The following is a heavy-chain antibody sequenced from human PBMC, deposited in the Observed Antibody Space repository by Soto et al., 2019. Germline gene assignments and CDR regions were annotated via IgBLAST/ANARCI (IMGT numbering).Heavy chain of an antibody. V-gene: IGHV4-34*01. Sequence: SETLSLTCAFYGGSFSVNYWSWVRQPPGKGLEWIGEFSDSGSTNYNPSLKSRVTISEDMSKSQFSLKLSSVTAADTAVYYCARGNFYYGMDVWGQGTTVTVSS. CDR2: FSDSGST. CDR1: GGSFSVNY. CDR3: ARGNFYYGMDV. J-gene: IGHJ6*02.